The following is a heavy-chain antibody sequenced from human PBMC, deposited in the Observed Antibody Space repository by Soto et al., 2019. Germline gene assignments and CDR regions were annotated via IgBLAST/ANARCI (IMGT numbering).Heavy chain of an antibody. J-gene: IGHJ4*02. D-gene: IGHD7-27*01. CDR3: VSDLNWGCAY. CDR1: GFTFSSYS. CDR2: ITSGSSAI. Sequence: EVQLVESGGDLVQPGGSLRLSCAASGFTFSSYSMNWVRQAPGKGLEWISYITSGSSAIRYADSVQGRFTISRDNAENSMYLPMNSLREEDTAVDYCVSDLNWGCAYWGQGTLITVSS. V-gene: IGHV3-48*02.